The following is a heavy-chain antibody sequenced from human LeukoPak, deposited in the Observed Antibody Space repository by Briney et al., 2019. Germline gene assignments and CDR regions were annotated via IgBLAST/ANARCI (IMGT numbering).Heavy chain of an antibody. Sequence: PSETLSLTCTVSGGSISSSSYYLGWIRQPPGKGLEWIGSIYYSGSTYYNPSLKSRVTISVDTSKNQFSLKLSSVTAADTAVYYCARHAGWYNWNAEIDYWGQGTLVTVSS. J-gene: IGHJ4*02. D-gene: IGHD1-20*01. V-gene: IGHV4-39*01. CDR2: IYYSGST. CDR1: GGSISSSSYY. CDR3: ARHAGWYNWNAEIDY.